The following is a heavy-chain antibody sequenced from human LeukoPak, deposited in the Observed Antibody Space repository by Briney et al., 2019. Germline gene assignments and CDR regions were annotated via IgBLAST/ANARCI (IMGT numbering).Heavy chain of an antibody. CDR2: INWNGGRT. CDR1: RFSFDDYG. Sequence: GGSLRLSCAASRFSFDDYGMSWVRQAPGKGLEWVSGINWNGGRTGYVDSVKGRFTISRDNAKNSLYLQMNSLRAEDTALYYCARDLKGATRSGYWGQGTLVTVSS. CDR3: ARDLKGATRSGY. J-gene: IGHJ4*02. D-gene: IGHD1-26*01. V-gene: IGHV3-20*04.